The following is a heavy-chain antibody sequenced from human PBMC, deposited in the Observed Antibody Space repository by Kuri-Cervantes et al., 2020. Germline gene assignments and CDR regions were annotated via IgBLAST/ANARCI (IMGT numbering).Heavy chain of an antibody. CDR2: IYYSGST. D-gene: IGHD3-3*01. CDR3: AKSAIFGVVTPYYYYYGMDV. CDR1: GGSISSYY. V-gene: IGHV4-59*01. Sequence: ESLKISCTVSGGSISSYYWSWIRQPPGKGLEWIGYIYYSGSTNYNPSLKSRVTISVDTSKNQFSLKLSSVTAEDTAVYYCAKSAIFGVVTPYYYYYGMDVWGQGTTVTVSS. J-gene: IGHJ6*02.